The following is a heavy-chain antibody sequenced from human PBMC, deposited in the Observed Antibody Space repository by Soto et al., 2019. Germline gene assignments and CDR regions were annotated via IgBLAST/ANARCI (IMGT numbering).Heavy chain of an antibody. CDR2: ISSSSSTI. V-gene: IGHV3-48*02. Sequence: EVQLVESGGGLVQPGGSLRLSCAASGFTFSSYSMNWVRQAPGKGLEWVSYISSSSSTIYYAESMKDRCTISRDNAKNSLYRQMNSLRDADTAVYYCAGVGARLCYFDYWGQGPLVTVSS. CDR3: AGVGARLCYFDY. D-gene: IGHD1-26*01. CDR1: GFTFSSYS. J-gene: IGHJ4*02.